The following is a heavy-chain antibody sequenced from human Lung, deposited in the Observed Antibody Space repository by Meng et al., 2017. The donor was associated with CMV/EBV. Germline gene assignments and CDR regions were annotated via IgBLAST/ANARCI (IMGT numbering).Heavy chain of an antibody. CDR1: GYTFTGHY. J-gene: IGHJ5*02. Sequence: ASVXVSCKASGYTFTGHYMHWVRQAPGQGLEWMGWINPNSGGTNYAQKFQGRVTRTRDTSISTAYMELSRLRSDDPAVYYCARDRLVGPSIVVVPAAPYNLFDPXGQGXLVTVSS. CDR3: ARDRLVGPSIVVVPAAPYNLFDP. D-gene: IGHD2-2*01. CDR2: INPNSGGT. V-gene: IGHV1-2*02.